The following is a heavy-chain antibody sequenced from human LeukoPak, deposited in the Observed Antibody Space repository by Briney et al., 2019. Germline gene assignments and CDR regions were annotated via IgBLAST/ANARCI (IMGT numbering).Heavy chain of an antibody. Sequence: PSETLSLTCAVSGGSISSGGYYWTWLRQPPGKGLEWIGRIYYSGSTYYNPSLKSRVTISVDTSKNQFSLKLSSVTAADTAVYYCARIGEIVVVPAAMGSSYMDVWGKGTTATVSS. V-gene: IGHV4-39*01. CDR3: ARIGEIVVVPAAMGSSYMDV. CDR1: GGSISSGGYY. D-gene: IGHD2-2*01. J-gene: IGHJ6*03. CDR2: IYYSGST.